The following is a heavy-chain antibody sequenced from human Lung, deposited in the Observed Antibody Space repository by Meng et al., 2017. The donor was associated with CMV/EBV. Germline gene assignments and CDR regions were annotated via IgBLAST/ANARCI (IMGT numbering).Heavy chain of an antibody. CDR2: ISSSGSTI. CDR3: ARDFQDLAVFEYSSFDAFDI. J-gene: IGHJ3*02. D-gene: IGHD6-6*01. Sequence: GSLRLSCAASGFTFSSYEMNWVRQAPGKGLEWVSYISSSGSTIYYADSVKGRFTISRDNAKNSLYLQMNSLRADDTAVYYCARDFQDLAVFEYSSFDAFDIWGQGKXV. V-gene: IGHV3-48*03. CDR1: GFTFSSYE.